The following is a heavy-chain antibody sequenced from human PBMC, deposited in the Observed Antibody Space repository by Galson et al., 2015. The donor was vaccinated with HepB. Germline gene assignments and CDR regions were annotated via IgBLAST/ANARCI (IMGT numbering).Heavy chain of an antibody. J-gene: IGHJ4*02. V-gene: IGHV3-7*03. Sequence: LRLSCAASGFIFGSYWMSWVRQAPGKGLEWVANIKLDGSDKYYVDSAKGRFTISRDNAKNSLYLQMNNLRAEDTAIYYCAKDDAGIGMSNWGRGTLVTVFS. CDR1: GFIFGSYW. D-gene: IGHD6-13*01. CDR3: AKDDAGIGMSN. CDR2: IKLDGSDK.